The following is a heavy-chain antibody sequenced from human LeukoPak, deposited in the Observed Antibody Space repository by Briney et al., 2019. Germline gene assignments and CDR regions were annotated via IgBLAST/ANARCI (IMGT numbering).Heavy chain of an antibody. D-gene: IGHD3-10*01. J-gene: IGHJ6*02. CDR1: GFTFSSYA. CDR2: ISYDGSNK. Sequence: GGSLRLSCAASGFTFSSYAMHWVRQAPGKGLEWVAVISYDGSNKYYADSVKGRFTISRDNSKNTLYLQMNSLRAEDTAVYYCARGTAGSSSFYYGMDVWGQGTTVTVSS. CDR3: ARGTAGSSSFYYGMDV. V-gene: IGHV3-30*04.